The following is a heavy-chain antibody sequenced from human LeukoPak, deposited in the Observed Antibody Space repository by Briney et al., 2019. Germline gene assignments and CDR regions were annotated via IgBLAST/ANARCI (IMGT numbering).Heavy chain of an antibody. CDR2: INHSGST. J-gene: IGHJ6*02. CDR1: GGSFSGYY. D-gene: IGHD1-26*01. V-gene: IGHV4-34*01. CDR3: ARGGRPLLGPPRGYYYGMDV. Sequence: SETLSLTCAVYGGSFSGYYWSWIRQPPGKGLEWIGEINHSGSTNYNPSLKSRVTISVDTSKNQFSLKLSSVTAADTAVYYCARGGRPLLGPPRGYYYGMDVWGQGTTLTVSS.